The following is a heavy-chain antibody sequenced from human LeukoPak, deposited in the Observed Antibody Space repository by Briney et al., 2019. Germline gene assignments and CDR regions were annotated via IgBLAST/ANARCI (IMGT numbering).Heavy chain of an antibody. Sequence: PSQTLSLTCTVSGGPISSGGYYWSWIRQHPGKGLEWIGYIYYSGSTYYNPSLKSRVTISVDTSKNQFSLKLSSVTAADTAVYYCARVTGRTPFFDYWGQGTLVTVSS. CDR3: ARVTGRTPFFDY. D-gene: IGHD4-23*01. CDR1: GGPISSGGYY. CDR2: IYYSGST. J-gene: IGHJ4*02. V-gene: IGHV4-31*03.